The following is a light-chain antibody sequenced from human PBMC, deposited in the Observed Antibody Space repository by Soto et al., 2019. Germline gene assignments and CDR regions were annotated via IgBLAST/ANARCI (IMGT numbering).Light chain of an antibody. V-gene: IGKV3-20*01. CDR3: QQYGSSST. J-gene: IGKJ1*01. CDR2: GAS. CDR1: QSVSSSY. Sequence: EIVLTQSAGTLSLTPGERATLSCRASQSVSSSYLAWYQQKPGQAPRLLIYGASSRATGIPDRFSGSGSGTDFTLTISRLEPEDFAVYYCQQYGSSSTFGQGTKVDI.